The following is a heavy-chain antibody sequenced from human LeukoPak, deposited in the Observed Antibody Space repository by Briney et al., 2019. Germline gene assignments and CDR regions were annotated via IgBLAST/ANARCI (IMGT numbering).Heavy chain of an antibody. Sequence: QTGGSLRLSCEASGFTFSTFAMIWVRQPPGKGLEWVSAMSSSDDGRYYAASVRGRFTISRDTSRSTLYLQMNSLRAEDAAVYYCAKAPVTSCRGAFCYPFDYWGQGTLVTVSS. CDR2: MSSSDDGR. CDR3: AKAPVTSCRGAFCYPFDY. V-gene: IGHV3-23*01. J-gene: IGHJ4*02. D-gene: IGHD2-15*01. CDR1: GFTFSTFA.